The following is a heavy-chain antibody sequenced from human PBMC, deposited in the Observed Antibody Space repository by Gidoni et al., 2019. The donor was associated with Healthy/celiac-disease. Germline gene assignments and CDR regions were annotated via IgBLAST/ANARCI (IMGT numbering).Heavy chain of an antibody. CDR2: ISSSRSYI. CDR1: GFTFSRYS. D-gene: IGHD2-15*01. V-gene: IGHV3-21*01. Sequence: EVQLVESGGGLVKPGGSLRLSCAASGFTFSRYSMNWVRQAPGKGLEWVSSISSSRSYIYYADSVKGRFTISRDNAKNSLYLQMNSLRAEDTAVYYCARVREENCSGGSCYSYYYMDVWGKGTTVTVSS. CDR3: ARVREENCSGGSCYSYYYMDV. J-gene: IGHJ6*03.